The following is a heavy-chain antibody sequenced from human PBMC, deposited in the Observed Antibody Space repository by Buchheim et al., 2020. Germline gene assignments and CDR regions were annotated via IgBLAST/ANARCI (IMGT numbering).Heavy chain of an antibody. D-gene: IGHD1-1*01. CDR1: GFTFSNAW. CDR3: IRNRLAGTGEDS. Sequence: EVQLEESGGDLVKPGGSLRLSCAASGFTFSNAWMTWVRQAPGKGLEWVGRIKSQSNGGTTDYAATVKGRFTISKDDSKEQLYLQMNSLNTEDTAIYYCIRNRLAGTGEDSWGQGTL. J-gene: IGHJ4*02. V-gene: IGHV3-15*01. CDR2: IKSQSNGGTT.